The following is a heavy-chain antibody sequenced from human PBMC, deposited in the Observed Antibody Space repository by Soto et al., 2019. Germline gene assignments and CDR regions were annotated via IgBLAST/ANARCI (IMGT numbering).Heavy chain of an antibody. J-gene: IGHJ4*02. Sequence: ASVKVSCKASGYTFTSYAMHWVRQAPGQRLEWMGWINAGNGNTKYSQKFQGRVTITRDTSASIAYMELSSLRSEDTAVYYFASLFYYGSGSWDFDYWGQGTLVTVSS. CDR3: ASLFYYGSGSWDFDY. V-gene: IGHV1-3*01. CDR2: INAGNGNT. D-gene: IGHD3-10*01. CDR1: GYTFTSYA.